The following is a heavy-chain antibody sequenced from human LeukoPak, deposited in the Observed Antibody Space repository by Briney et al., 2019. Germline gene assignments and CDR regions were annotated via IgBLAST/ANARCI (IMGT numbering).Heavy chain of an antibody. J-gene: IGHJ4*02. V-gene: IGHV1-2*02. CDR3: ARYYYDSSGYYYPFDY. Sequence: ASVKLSCKASGYTFTGYYMHWVRQAPGHRLEWMGWINPNSGVTNYAQKFQGRVTMTRDTSISTAYMELSRLRSDDTAVYYCARYYYDSSGYYYPFDYWGQGTLVTVSS. CDR1: GYTFTGYY. CDR2: INPNSGVT. D-gene: IGHD3-22*01.